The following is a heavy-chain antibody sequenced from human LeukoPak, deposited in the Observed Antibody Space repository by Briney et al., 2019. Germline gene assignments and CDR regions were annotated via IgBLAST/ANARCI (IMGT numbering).Heavy chain of an antibody. CDR2: ISYDGSNK. CDR3: ARDSHTHYFDS. J-gene: IGHJ4*02. V-gene: IGHV3-30*03. CDR1: GFIFSSFG. D-gene: IGHD2-15*01. Sequence: PGRSLRLSCVVSGFIFSSFGMHWVRQAPGKGLEWVAFISYDGSNKYHADSVKGRFTISRDNSKNTLYLQMNSLRAEDTAVYYCARDSHTHYFDSWGQGTLVTVSS.